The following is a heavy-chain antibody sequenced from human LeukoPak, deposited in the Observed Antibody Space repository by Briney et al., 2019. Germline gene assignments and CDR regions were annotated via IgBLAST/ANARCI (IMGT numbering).Heavy chain of an antibody. CDR2: ISGSGGST. Sequence: GGSMRLSSAASGFTFSSYAMSWVRQAPGKGLEWVSAISGSGGSTYYADSVKGRFTISRDNSKNTLYLQMNSLRAEDTAVYYCAKGGRYYDSSGYYYVSFDYYYYMDVWGKGTTVTVSS. V-gene: IGHV3-23*01. CDR3: AKGGRYYDSSGYYYVSFDYYYYMDV. D-gene: IGHD3-22*01. J-gene: IGHJ6*03. CDR1: GFTFSSYA.